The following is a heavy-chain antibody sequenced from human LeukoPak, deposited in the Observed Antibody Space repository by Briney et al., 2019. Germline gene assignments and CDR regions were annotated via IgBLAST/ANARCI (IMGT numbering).Heavy chain of an antibody. Sequence: PGGSLRLSCAASGFTFSSYAMSWIRQAPGKGLEWVSYISNSGSTINYADSVEGRFTISRDNAQNSLYLQMNSLRAEDTAVYYCARVGSVVSFWAFDIWGQGTMVTVSS. CDR1: GFTFSSYA. CDR2: ISNSGSTI. CDR3: ARVGSVVSFWAFDI. D-gene: IGHD4-23*01. V-gene: IGHV3-11*01. J-gene: IGHJ3*02.